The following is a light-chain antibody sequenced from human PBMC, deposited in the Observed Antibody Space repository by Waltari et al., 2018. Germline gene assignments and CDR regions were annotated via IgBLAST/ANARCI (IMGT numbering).Light chain of an antibody. CDR1: QNIRTF. CDR3: QQSSGIPYT. CDR2: GAT. Sequence: DIQMTQSPSSLSVSVGDRVTITCRAGQNIRTFLNLYQQKPGKVPKLLIHGATVLHSGVPSRFSGSGSGTDFTLTISSLQPEDFGTYYCQQSSGIPYTFGQGTKLEIK. V-gene: IGKV1-39*01. J-gene: IGKJ2*01.